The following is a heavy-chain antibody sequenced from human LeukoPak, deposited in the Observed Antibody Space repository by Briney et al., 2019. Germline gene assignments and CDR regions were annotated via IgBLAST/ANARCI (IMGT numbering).Heavy chain of an antibody. Sequence: PGGSLRLSCAASGFTVGTKYMNWARQAPGKGLEWVSTIYSGGTTYYADSVKGRFTISRDTSKNTLSLQMNSLRAEDTAVYFCARVGDNFHWNLYLWGRGTLVTVSS. V-gene: IGHV3-53*01. CDR2: IYSGGTT. D-gene: IGHD1-20*01. J-gene: IGHJ2*01. CDR3: ARVGDNFHWNLYL. CDR1: GFTVGTKY.